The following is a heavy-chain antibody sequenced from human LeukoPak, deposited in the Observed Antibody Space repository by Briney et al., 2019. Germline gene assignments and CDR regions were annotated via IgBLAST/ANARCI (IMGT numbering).Heavy chain of an antibody. CDR1: GFSLNTSGMR. V-gene: IGHV2-70*04. CDR2: IDWDDGQ. J-gene: IGHJ4*02. CDR3: ARMGASSHFDY. D-gene: IGHD4/OR15-4a*01. Sequence: SGPALVKPTQTLTLTCTFSGFSLNTSGMRVSWIRQPPGKALEGLARIDWDDGQFYTTSLKTRLTISKDTSKNQVVLTMTNMDPVDTATYYCARMGASSHFDYWGQGTLVTVSS.